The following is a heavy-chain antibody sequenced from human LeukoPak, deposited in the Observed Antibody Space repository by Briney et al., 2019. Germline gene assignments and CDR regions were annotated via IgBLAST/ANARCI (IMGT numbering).Heavy chain of an antibody. J-gene: IGHJ4*02. CDR1: GGSISSYY. Sequence: TSETLSLTCTVSGGSISSYYWSWIRQPPGKGLEWIGYIYYSGSTNYNPSLKSRVTISVDTSKNQFSLKLSSVTAADTAVYYCARGYGFGELLAYWGQGTLVTVSS. CDR2: IYYSGST. V-gene: IGHV4-59*01. D-gene: IGHD3-10*01. CDR3: ARGYGFGELLAY.